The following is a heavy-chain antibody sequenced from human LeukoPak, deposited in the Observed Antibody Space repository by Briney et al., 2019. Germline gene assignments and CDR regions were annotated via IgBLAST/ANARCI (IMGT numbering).Heavy chain of an antibody. Sequence: HGGSLRLSCVVSGFTFSSYAMSWVRQTPGNGLEWVSSVSDSGGSTYYADSVQGRFTISRDNSKNTLYLQMNSLRAEDTATYFCAQNQWEFPAWGQGTLVTVSS. CDR1: GFTFSSYA. CDR2: VSDSGGST. D-gene: IGHD1-26*01. V-gene: IGHV3-23*01. J-gene: IGHJ5*02. CDR3: AQNQWEFPA.